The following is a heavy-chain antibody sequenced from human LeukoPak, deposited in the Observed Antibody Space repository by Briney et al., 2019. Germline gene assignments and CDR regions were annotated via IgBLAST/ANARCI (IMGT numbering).Heavy chain of an antibody. CDR1: GLTFSNFA. Sequence: GGSLRLSCAASGLTFSNFAMSWVRQAPGKGLEWVSAVSGGGRTTFYADSVKGRFIISRDDSKSTLLLQMNSLRVDDTAVYYCAKGGIALVRGSFDYWGQGTLVTVSS. D-gene: IGHD3-10*01. V-gene: IGHV3-23*01. CDR3: AKGGIALVRGSFDY. CDR2: VSGGGRTT. J-gene: IGHJ4*02.